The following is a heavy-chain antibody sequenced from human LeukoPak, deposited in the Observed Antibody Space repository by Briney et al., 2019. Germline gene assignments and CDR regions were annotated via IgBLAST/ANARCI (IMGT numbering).Heavy chain of an antibody. CDR1: GGSISSGVYY. V-gene: IGHV4-31*03. Sequence: SETLSLTCTVSGGSISSGVYYWSWIRQHPGKGLEWMGYIFYTGRVSYNPSLKSRITISVDSTRNRFSLEVSSVTAADTAVYYCARTVGARTFHFDHWGHGTLVTVSS. CDR2: IFYTGRV. D-gene: IGHD1-26*01. CDR3: ARTVGARTFHFDH. J-gene: IGHJ4*01.